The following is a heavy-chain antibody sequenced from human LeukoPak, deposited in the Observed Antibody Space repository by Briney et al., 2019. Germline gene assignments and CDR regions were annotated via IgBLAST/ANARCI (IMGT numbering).Heavy chain of an antibody. Sequence: SETLSLTCTLSGGSISSYYWSWIRQSPGKGLEWIGYIHNSGSTNYNPSLKSRVTISVDTSKNQFSLKLSSVTAADTAVYYCARQGRDYGDFDYWGQGTLVTVSS. CDR3: ARQGRDYGDFDY. V-gene: IGHV4-59*08. CDR1: GGSISSYY. D-gene: IGHD4-17*01. CDR2: IHNSGST. J-gene: IGHJ4*02.